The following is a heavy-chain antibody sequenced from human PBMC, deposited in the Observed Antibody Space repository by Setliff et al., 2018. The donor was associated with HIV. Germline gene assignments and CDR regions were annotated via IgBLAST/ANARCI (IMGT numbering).Heavy chain of an antibody. CDR2: ISADNGNT. CDR1: GYTFSSYG. J-gene: IGHJ4*02. D-gene: IGHD4-17*01. V-gene: IGHV1-18*01. Sequence: ASVKVSCKASGYTFSSYGVNWVRQAPGQGLEWMGWISADNGNTKYAQKFQGRVTITTDTSTRTVYMELRSLRSEDTAVYYCAPDRPRYGDLPGDWGQGTLVTVSS. CDR3: APDRPRYGDLPGD.